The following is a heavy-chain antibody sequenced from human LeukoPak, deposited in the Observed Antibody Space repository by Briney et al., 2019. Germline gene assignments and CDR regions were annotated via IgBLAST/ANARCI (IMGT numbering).Heavy chain of an antibody. CDR3: ASFRRSSTD. D-gene: IGHD2/OR15-2a*01. CDR1: GGSISSGSYY. J-gene: IGHJ4*02. V-gene: IGHV4-61*02. Sequence: SQTLSLTCTVSGGSISSGSYYWSWIRQPAGKGLEWIGRIYASGRTNYNPSLKSRVAISVDTSKNQFSLKLSSVTAADTAVYYCASFRRSSTDWGQGTLVTVSS. CDR2: IYASGRT.